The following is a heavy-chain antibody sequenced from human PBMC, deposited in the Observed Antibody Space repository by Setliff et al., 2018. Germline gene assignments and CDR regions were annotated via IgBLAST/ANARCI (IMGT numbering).Heavy chain of an antibody. CDR1: GGSISPYF. D-gene: IGHD5-18*01. Sequence: SETLSLTCTVSGGSISPYFWSWIRQPPGKGLEWIGYIYHNGNTNFNPSLKTRVAMSVDTSKNQFALNLRSVTAADAAVYYCVRDRTAYSYGLDVWGQGTTVTVSS. V-gene: IGHV4-59*01. CDR2: IYHNGNT. J-gene: IGHJ6*02. CDR3: VRDRTAYSYGLDV.